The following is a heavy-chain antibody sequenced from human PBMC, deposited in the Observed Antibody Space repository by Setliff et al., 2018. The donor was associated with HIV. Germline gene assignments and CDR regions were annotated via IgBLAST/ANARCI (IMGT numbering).Heavy chain of an antibody. V-gene: IGHV4-4*07. Sequence: PSETMSLTCSVSGGSISSYYWNWIRQPAGKGLGWIGRIYTSGSTNYNPSLKSRVAISVDTSKNQFSLKLASVTAADTAVYFCARRSDWFDPWGQGTLVTVSS. CDR3: ARRSDWFDP. CDR1: GGSISSYY. CDR2: IYTSGST. J-gene: IGHJ5*02.